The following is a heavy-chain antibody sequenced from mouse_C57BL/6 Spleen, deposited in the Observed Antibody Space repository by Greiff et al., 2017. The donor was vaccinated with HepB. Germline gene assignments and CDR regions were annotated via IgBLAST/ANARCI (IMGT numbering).Heavy chain of an antibody. D-gene: IGHD1-1*01. CDR2: ILPGSGST. V-gene: IGHV1-9*01. Sequence: QVQLQQSGAELMQPGASVKLSCKATGYTFTGYWIEWVKQRPGHGLEWIGEILPGSGSTTYNEKFKGKATFTADTSSNTAYMQLSSQTTEDSAIYYGARSQASSYGAMDYWGQVTSVTVSS. J-gene: IGHJ4*01. CDR1: GYTFTGYW. CDR3: ARSQASSYGAMDY.